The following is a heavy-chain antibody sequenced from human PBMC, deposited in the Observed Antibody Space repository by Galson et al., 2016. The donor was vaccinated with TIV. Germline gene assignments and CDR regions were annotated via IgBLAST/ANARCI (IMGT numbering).Heavy chain of an antibody. CDR2: FDPEVSKT. CDR3: ATVAWFPGLSLDN. Sequence: SVKVSCKVSGDSLSELVMHWVRQGPGKGLEWMGGFDPEVSKTVYAQKFQGRLTMTADTSTDTAYMELGSLRFEDTAVYYCATVAWFPGLSLDNWGQGTLVTVSS. D-gene: IGHD3-22*01. V-gene: IGHV1-24*01. CDR1: GDSLSELV. J-gene: IGHJ4*02.